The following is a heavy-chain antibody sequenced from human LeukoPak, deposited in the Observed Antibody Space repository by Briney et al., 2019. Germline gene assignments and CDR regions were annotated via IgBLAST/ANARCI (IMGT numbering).Heavy chain of an antibody. Sequence: SETLSLTCTVSGGSISGYYWSWIRQPAGKGLEWLGRVYTSGSTNYNPSLKSRVTISMDMSKNRFSLKLSSVTAADTAVYYCARDGRQRITMDTGALDIWGQGTMVTVSS. CDR2: VYTSGST. CDR1: GGSISGYY. CDR3: ARDGRQRITMDTGALDI. D-gene: IGHD3-10*01. V-gene: IGHV4-4*07. J-gene: IGHJ3*02.